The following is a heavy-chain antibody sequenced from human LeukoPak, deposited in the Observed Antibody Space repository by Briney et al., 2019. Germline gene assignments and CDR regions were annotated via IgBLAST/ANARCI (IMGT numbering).Heavy chain of an antibody. CDR3: ARVSHYDGRFDC. J-gene: IGHJ4*02. D-gene: IGHD3-22*01. V-gene: IGHV1-2*02. Sequence: GASVKVSCKASGYTFTGYYMHWVRQAPGQGLECMGWINPNSGGTNYAQKFQGRVTMTRDTSISTAYMELSRLRSDDTAVYYCARVSHYDGRFDCWGQGTLVTVSS. CDR1: GYTFTGYY. CDR2: INPNSGGT.